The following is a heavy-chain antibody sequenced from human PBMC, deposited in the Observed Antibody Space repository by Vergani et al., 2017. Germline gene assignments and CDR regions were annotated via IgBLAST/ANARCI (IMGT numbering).Heavy chain of an antibody. D-gene: IGHD3-10*01. J-gene: IGHJ5*02. CDR1: GFTFSSYA. CDR2: ISGSGGST. V-gene: IGHV3-23*01. CDR3: AKPYSGSGSMKGWFDP. Sequence: EVQLLESGGGLVQPGGSLRLSCAASGFTFSSYAMSWVRQAPGKGLEWVSAISGSGGSTYYADSVKGRFTISRDNSKNTLYLQMNSLRAEDTAVDYCAKPYSGSGSMKGWFDPWGQGTLVTVSS.